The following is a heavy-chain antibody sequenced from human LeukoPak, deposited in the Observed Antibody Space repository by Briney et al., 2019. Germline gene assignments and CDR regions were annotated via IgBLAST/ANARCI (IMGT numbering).Heavy chain of an antibody. D-gene: IGHD3/OR15-3a*01. CDR2: MNPNSGNT. J-gene: IGHJ4*02. CDR1: GYTFSSYA. Sequence: ASVKVSCKASGYTFSSYAMNWVRQATGQGLEWMGWMNPNSGNTGYAQKFQGRVTMTRNTSISTAYMELSSLRSEDTAVYYCARGTLIFGSPNKGAFDYWGQGTLVTLSS. V-gene: IGHV1-8*02. CDR3: ARGTLIFGSPNKGAFDY.